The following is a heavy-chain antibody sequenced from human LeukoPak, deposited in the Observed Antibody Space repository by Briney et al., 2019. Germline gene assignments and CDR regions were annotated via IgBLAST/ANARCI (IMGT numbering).Heavy chain of an antibody. CDR1: GFTFSSYW. V-gene: IGHV3-74*01. J-gene: IGHJ4*02. D-gene: IGHD5-12*01. CDR2: INSDGSST. CDR3: ARSGDGGYARGLAYYFDY. Sequence: GGSLRLSCAASGFTFSSYWMHWVRQAPGKGLVWVSRINSDGSSTSYADSVKGRFTISRDNAKNTLYLQMNSLRAEDTAVYYCARSGDGGYARGLAYYFDYWGQGTLVTVSS.